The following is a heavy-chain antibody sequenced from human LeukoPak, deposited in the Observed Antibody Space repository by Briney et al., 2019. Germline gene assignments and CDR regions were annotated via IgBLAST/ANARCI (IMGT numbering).Heavy chain of an antibody. V-gene: IGHV3-15*07. CDR2: IKPKTDGETT. CDR3: ITPLPYSAQ. Sequence: GGSLRLSCAASGFTFSNAWMNWVRQAPGKGLEWVGRIKPKTDGETTEYAAPVKGRFSISRDDSKNMLYLQMNSLKTEDTAVYYCITPLPYSAQGGQGTLVTVSS. CDR1: GFTFSNAW. D-gene: IGHD2-21*01. J-gene: IGHJ4*02.